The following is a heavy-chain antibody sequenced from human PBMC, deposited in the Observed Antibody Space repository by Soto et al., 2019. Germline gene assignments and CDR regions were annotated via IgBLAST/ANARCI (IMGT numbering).Heavy chain of an antibody. J-gene: IGHJ2*01. D-gene: IGHD5-12*01. Sequence: QITLKESGPTLVKPTQTLTLTCTFSGFSLSTSGVGVGWIRQPPGKALEWLALIYWDDDKRYSPSLKSRLTITSDTSINQVVLTMTNMDPVDTATYYCAHSFGLRAWLRRYGYFDLWGRGTLVTVSS. CDR2: IYWDDDK. CDR1: GFSLSTSGVG. CDR3: AHSFGLRAWLRRYGYFDL. V-gene: IGHV2-5*02.